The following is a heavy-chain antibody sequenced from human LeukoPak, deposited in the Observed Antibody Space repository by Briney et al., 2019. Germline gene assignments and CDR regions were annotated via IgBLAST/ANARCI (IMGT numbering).Heavy chain of an antibody. CDR3: ALNTREYCGGDCYSWDY. Sequence: PSETLSLTCTVSGGSISSGDYYWSWIRQPPGKGLEWIGYIYYSGSTYYNPSLKSRVTISVETSKKQFSLKLSSVTAADTAVYYCALNTREYCGGDCYSWDYWGQGNLVTVSS. J-gene: IGHJ4*02. CDR2: IYYSGST. V-gene: IGHV4-30-4*01. CDR1: GGSISSGDYY. D-gene: IGHD2-21*02.